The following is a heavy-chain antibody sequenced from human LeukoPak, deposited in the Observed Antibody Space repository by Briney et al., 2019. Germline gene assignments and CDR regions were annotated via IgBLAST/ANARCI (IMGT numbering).Heavy chain of an antibody. CDR3: ARRWGSTYSSGWYYFDY. D-gene: IGHD6-19*01. J-gene: IGHJ4*02. Sequence: PSQTLSLTCTVSGASISSGGYYWSWIRQPPGKGLEWIGYIYYSGSTNYNPSLKSRVTISVDTSKNQFSLKLSSVTAADTAVYYCARRWGSTYSSGWYYFDYWGQGTLVTVSS. CDR2: IYYSGST. V-gene: IGHV4-61*08. CDR1: GASISSGGYY.